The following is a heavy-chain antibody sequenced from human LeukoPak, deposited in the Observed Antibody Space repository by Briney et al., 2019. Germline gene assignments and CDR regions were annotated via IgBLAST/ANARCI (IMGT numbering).Heavy chain of an antibody. D-gene: IGHD3-10*01. V-gene: IGHV4-30-4*08. Sequence: PSETLSLTCTVSGGSISSGDYYWSWIRQPPGKGLEWIGYIYYSGSTYYNPSLKSRVTISVDTSKNQFSLKLSSVTAADTAVYYFARDLGEVGWPGLDYSGQGTLVSVSP. J-gene: IGHJ4*02. CDR3: ARDLGEVGWPGLDY. CDR2: IYYSGST. CDR1: GGSISSGDYY.